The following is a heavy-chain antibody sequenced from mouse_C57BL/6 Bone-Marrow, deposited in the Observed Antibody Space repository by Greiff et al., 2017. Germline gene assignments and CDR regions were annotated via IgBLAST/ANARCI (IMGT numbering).Heavy chain of an antibody. CDR2: IYPGDGDT. CDR3: ARKAGNCDLFDY. D-gene: IGHD4-1*01. Sequence: QVQLQQSGPELVKPGASVKLSCKASGYAFSSSWMNWVKQRPGQGLEWIGRIYPGDGDTNYNGKFKGKATLTADKSSSTAYMQLSSLTSEDSAVYFCARKAGNCDLFDYGGRGTALTVSA. J-gene: IGHJ2*01. CDR1: GYAFSSSW. V-gene: IGHV1-82*01.